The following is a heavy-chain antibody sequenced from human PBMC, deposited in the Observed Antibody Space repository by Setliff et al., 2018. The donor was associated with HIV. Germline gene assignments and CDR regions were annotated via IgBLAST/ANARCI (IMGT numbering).Heavy chain of an antibody. V-gene: IGHV3-74*03. J-gene: IGHJ4*02. CDR3: VTDLESRPYYNLDF. CDR1: GFTVSSYW. CDR2: INNDGSWS. D-gene: IGHD3-10*01. Sequence: GESLKISCTASGFTVSSYWMHWVRQVPGKGLVWVSCINNDGSWSKNADSVKGRLTISRDNAKNTLYLQMTNLRAEDTAIYYCVTDLESRPYYNLDFWGQGIVVTVSS.